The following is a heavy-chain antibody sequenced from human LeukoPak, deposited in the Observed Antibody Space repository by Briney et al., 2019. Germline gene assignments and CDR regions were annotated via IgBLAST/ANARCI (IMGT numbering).Heavy chain of an antibody. Sequence: GASVTVSCKASGYTFTGYYMHWVRQAPGQGLEWMGIINPSGGSTSYAQKFQGRVTMTRDMSTSTDYMELSSLRSEDTAVYYCARVMMATITGDAFDIWGQGTMVTVSS. D-gene: IGHD5-24*01. CDR2: INPSGGST. J-gene: IGHJ3*02. CDR3: ARVMMATITGDAFDI. V-gene: IGHV1-46*01. CDR1: GYTFTGYY.